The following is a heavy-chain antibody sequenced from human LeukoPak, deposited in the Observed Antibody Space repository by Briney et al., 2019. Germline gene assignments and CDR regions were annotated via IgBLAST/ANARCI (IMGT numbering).Heavy chain of an antibody. V-gene: IGHV3-9*03. J-gene: IGHJ4*02. D-gene: IGHD6-19*01. CDR3: AKDIGQWLVQVFDY. CDR1: GFTFDDYA. CDR2: ISWNSGSI. Sequence: GRSLRLSCAASGFTFDDYAMHWVRQAPGKGLEWVSGISWNSGSIGYADSVKGRFTISRDNAKNSLYLQMNSLRAEDMALYYCAKDIGQWLVQVFDYWGQGTLVTVSS.